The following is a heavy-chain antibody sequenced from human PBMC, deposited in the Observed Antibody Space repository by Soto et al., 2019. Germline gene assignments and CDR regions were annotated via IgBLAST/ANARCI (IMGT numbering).Heavy chain of an antibody. D-gene: IGHD2-2*01. CDR1: GFTFSTYT. CDR2: ISGSGASP. Sequence: GGSLRLSCAASGFTFSTYTMSWVRRAPGKGLEWVSAISGSGASPSYADSVQGRFTISRDNPKRTLYLQMNNLRAEDTAVYYCAKARCSTTNCYAPDYWGREPRVTVS. J-gene: IGHJ4*02. V-gene: IGHV3-23*01. CDR3: AKARCSTTNCYAPDY.